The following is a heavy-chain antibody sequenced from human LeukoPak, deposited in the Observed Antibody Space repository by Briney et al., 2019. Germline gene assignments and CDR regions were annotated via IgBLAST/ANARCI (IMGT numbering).Heavy chain of an antibody. CDR1: GGSFSGYY. Sequence: SETLSLTCAVYGGSFSGYYWSWIRQPPGKGLEWIGEINHSGSTNYNPSLKSRVTISVDTSKNQFSLKLTSVTAADTAVYYCARVTGYRIEDYFDYWGQGTLVTVSS. CDR3: ARVTGYRIEDYFDY. CDR2: INHSGST. J-gene: IGHJ4*02. V-gene: IGHV4-34*01. D-gene: IGHD6-13*01.